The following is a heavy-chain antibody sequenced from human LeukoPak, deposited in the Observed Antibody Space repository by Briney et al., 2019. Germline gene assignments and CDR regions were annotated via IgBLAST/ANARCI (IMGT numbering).Heavy chain of an antibody. D-gene: IGHD6-19*01. V-gene: IGHV3-74*01. Sequence: PGGSLRLSCAASGFTFSSYWMHWVRQAPGKGLVWVSRINSDGSSTSYADSVKGRFTISRDNAKNTLYLQMSSLRAEDTAVYYCARDSRQWLVHYYYYGMDVWGKGTTVTVSS. CDR1: GFTFSSYW. CDR3: ARDSRQWLVHYYYYGMDV. CDR2: INSDGSST. J-gene: IGHJ6*04.